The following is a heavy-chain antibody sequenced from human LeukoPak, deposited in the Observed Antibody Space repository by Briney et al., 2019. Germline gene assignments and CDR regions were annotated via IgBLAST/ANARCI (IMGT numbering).Heavy chain of an antibody. V-gene: IGHV4-31*03. CDR2: IFYTGST. CDR3: ARVGIISEPTATFYFDY. Sequence: PSETLSLTCTVSGGSLSSGSSYWSWIRQHPGKGLEWIGYIFYTGSTYYNPSLNSRINISVVTSKNQFSLQLSSVTAADTAVYYCARVGIISEPTATFYFDYWGQGTLVTGSS. D-gene: IGHD1-1*01. CDR1: GGSLSSGSSY. J-gene: IGHJ4*02.